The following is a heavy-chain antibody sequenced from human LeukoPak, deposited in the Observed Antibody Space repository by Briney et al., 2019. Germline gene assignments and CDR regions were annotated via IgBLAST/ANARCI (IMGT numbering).Heavy chain of an antibody. D-gene: IGHD6-13*01. V-gene: IGHV3-7*03. CDR3: AKDGRVAPYSSPSWFDP. CDR1: GFNFIDYS. J-gene: IGHJ5*02. CDR2: IKQDGSEK. Sequence: PGGSLRLSCAASGFNFIDYSMNWVRQAPGKGLEWVANIKQDGSEKHYVDSVKGRFTISRDNAKNSPYLQMNSLRAEDTALYYCAKDGRVAPYSSPSWFDPWGQGTLVTVSS.